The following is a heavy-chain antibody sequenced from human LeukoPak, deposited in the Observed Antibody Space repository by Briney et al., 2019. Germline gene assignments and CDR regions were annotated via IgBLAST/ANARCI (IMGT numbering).Heavy chain of an antibody. Sequence: PGGSLRLSCKVSGYSFSNYWIGWVRQIPGKGLEWMGIIFPGDSNTRYSPSFQGQVTISGDKSITTAYLQWSSLKASDTAMYYCARRDDTIDAFDIWGQGTMVTVSS. CDR2: IFPGDSNT. CDR3: ARRDDTIDAFDI. V-gene: IGHV5-51*01. D-gene: IGHD1-1*01. J-gene: IGHJ3*02. CDR1: GYSFSNYW.